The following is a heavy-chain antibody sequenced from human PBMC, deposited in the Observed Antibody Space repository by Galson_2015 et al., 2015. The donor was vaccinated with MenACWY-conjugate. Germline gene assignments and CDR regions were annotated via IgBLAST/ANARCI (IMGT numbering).Heavy chain of an antibody. Sequence: SLRLSCAASGFTFSSYSMNWVRQAPGKGLEWVSYISSSSSTIYYADSVKGRFTISRDNAKNSLYLQMNSLRAEDTAVYYCARDLTGSGSYYPDLDYWGQGTLVTVSS. V-gene: IGHV3-48*04. CDR3: ARDLTGSGSYYPDLDY. J-gene: IGHJ4*02. CDR2: ISSSSSTI. D-gene: IGHD3-10*01. CDR1: GFTFSSYS.